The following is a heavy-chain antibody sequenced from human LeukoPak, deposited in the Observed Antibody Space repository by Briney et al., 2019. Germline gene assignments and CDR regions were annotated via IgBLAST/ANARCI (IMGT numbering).Heavy chain of an antibody. Sequence: SGPTLVNPTQTLTLTCTFSGFSLSTSGVGVGWIRQPPGKALEWLALIYWDDDKRYSPSLKSRLTITKDSSKNQVVLTMTNMDPVDTGTYYCAHRNPGCNSRDFDYWGQGTLVTVSS. V-gene: IGHV2-5*02. J-gene: IGHJ4*02. CDR1: GFSLSTSGVG. CDR3: AHRNPGCNSRDFDY. CDR2: IYWDDDK. D-gene: IGHD2/OR15-2a*01.